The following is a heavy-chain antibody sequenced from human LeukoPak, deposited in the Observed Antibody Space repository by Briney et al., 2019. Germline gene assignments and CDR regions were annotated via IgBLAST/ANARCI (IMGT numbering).Heavy chain of an antibody. J-gene: IGHJ4*02. V-gene: IGHV3-53*01. CDR1: GFTVSSNY. D-gene: IGHD1-26*01. CDR3: ARVASGSYYYPFDY. Sequence: GGSLRLSCAASGFTVSSNYMSWVRQAPGKGLEWVSFIYSGGSTYYADSVKGRFTISRDNSKNTLYLQMNSLRAEDTAVYYCARVASGSYYYPFDYWGQGTLVTVSS. CDR2: IYSGGST.